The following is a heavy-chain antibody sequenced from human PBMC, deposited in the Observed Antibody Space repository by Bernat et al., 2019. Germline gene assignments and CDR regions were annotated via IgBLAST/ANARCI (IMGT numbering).Heavy chain of an antibody. Sequence: EVQLVESGGGLVKPGGSLRLSCAASGFTFSSYSMNWVRQAPGKGLEWVSSISSSSSYIYYADSVKGRFTITRDNAKNSLYLQMNSLRAEDTAVYYCGRDGSKRIAVATAGYFDLWGRGTLVTVSS. J-gene: IGHJ2*01. D-gene: IGHD6-19*01. CDR3: GRDGSKRIAVATAGYFDL. CDR1: GFTFSSYS. CDR2: ISSSSSYI. V-gene: IGHV3-21*01.